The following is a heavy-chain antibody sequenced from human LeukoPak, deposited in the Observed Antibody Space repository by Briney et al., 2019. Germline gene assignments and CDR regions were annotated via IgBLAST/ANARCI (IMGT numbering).Heavy chain of an antibody. J-gene: IGHJ3*02. Sequence: PSETLSLTCTVSGGSISSYYWSWIRQPPGKGLEWIGYIYYSGSTNYNPSLTSRVTISVDTSKNQFSLKLSSVTAADTAVYYCARLRTDSSCYYFIDDAFDIWGQGTMVTVSS. D-gene: IGHD3-22*01. V-gene: IGHV4-59*08. CDR1: GGSISSYY. CDR3: ARLRTDSSCYYFIDDAFDI. CDR2: IYYSGST.